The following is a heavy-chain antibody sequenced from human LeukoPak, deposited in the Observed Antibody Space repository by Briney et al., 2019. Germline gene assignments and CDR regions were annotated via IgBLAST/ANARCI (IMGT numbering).Heavy chain of an antibody. Sequence: GASVKVSCKASGYTFTSYYMHWVRQAPGQGLEWMGIINPSGGSTSYAQKFQGRVTISVDTSKNQFSLKLSSVTAADTAVYYCARGQHDYVWGSYPQADAFDIWGQGTMVTVSS. CDR3: ARGQHDYVWGSYPQADAFDI. CDR1: GYTFTSYY. D-gene: IGHD3-16*02. V-gene: IGHV1-46*01. CDR2: INPSGGST. J-gene: IGHJ3*02.